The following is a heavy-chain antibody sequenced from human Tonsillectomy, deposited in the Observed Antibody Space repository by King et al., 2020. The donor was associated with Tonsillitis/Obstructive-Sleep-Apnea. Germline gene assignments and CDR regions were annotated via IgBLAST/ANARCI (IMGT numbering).Heavy chain of an antibody. D-gene: IGHD3-10*01. CDR1: GITFGNYA. J-gene: IGHJ4*02. CDR3: AKPPFWDYDSGISN. CDR2: ISGSGDNT. Sequence: EVQLVESGGGLVQPGGSLRLSCAASGITFGNYAMSWVRQAPGKGLEWVSAISGSGDNTHYADSVKGRFTISRDNSRNTLYLQMNSLRAEDTAVYYCAKPPFWDYDSGISNWGQGTLVTVSS. V-gene: IGHV3-23*04.